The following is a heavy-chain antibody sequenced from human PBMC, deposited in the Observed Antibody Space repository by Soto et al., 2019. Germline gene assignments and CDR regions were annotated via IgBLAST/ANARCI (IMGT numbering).Heavy chain of an antibody. D-gene: IGHD2-2*01. CDR2: ISDDGGST. J-gene: IGHJ4*02. CDR3: ARGLVPAAKTSLNDY. CDR1: GFTFNSYA. Sequence: GGSLRLSCAASGFTFNSYAMTWVRQAPGKGLEWVSTISDDGGSTYYADSVKGRFTISRDNSKKTLFLQMNSLRVEDTAVYYCARGLVPAAKTSLNDYWGQGTLVTVSS. V-gene: IGHV3-23*01.